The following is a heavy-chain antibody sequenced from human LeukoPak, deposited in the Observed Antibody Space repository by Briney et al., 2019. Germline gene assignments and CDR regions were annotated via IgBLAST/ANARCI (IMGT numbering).Heavy chain of an antibody. V-gene: IGHV4-61*02. D-gene: IGHD3-22*01. Sequence: SETLSLTCTVSGGSISSGSYYWSWIRQPAGKGLEWIGRIYTSGSTNYNPSLKSRVTISVDTSKNQFSLKLNSVTAADTAVYYCASSLHYYENAFDIWGQGTMVTVSS. CDR1: GGSISSGSYY. J-gene: IGHJ3*02. CDR2: IYTSGST. CDR3: ASSLHYYENAFDI.